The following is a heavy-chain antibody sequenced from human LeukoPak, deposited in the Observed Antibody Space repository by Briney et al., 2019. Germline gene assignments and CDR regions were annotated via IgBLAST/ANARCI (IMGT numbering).Heavy chain of an antibody. CDR3: ARVANYGGNSGGQGDY. J-gene: IGHJ4*02. CDR2: INPNSGGT. D-gene: IGHD4-23*01. CDR1: GYTFTGYY. V-gene: IGHV1-2*02. Sequence: GASVKVSCKASGYTFTGYYMHWVRQAPGQGLEWMGWINPNSGGTNYAQKFQGRVTMTTDTSTSTAYMELRSLRSDDTAVYYCARVANYGGNSGGQGDYWGQGTLVTVSS.